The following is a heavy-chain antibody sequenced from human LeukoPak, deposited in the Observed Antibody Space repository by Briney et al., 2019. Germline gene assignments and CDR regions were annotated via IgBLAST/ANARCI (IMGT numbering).Heavy chain of an antibody. Sequence: PSETLTLTCTVSGCSISSYHWSWLRQPAGKGLEWIGRIYTSGSINYNPSLKSRVTMSLDTSKNQFYPNLSSVTAADKAVYYCERDMGNYYDSSGPGFYYMDVWGQGTTVTVSS. CDR3: ERDMGNYYDSSGPGFYYMDV. CDR2: IYTSGSI. J-gene: IGHJ6*03. CDR1: GCSISSYH. D-gene: IGHD3-22*01. V-gene: IGHV4-4*07.